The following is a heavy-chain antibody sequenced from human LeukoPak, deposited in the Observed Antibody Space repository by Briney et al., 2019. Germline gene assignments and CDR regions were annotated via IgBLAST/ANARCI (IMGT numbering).Heavy chain of an antibody. CDR3: ARDRGTIFGVVSSRSYYYMDV. D-gene: IGHD3-3*01. CDR1: GGSISSYY. CDR2: IYYSGST. Sequence: ESSETLSLTCTVSGGSISSYYWSWIRQPLGKGLEWIGYIYYSGSTNYNPSLKSRVTISVDTSKNQFSLKLSSVTAADTAVYYCARDRGTIFGVVSSRSYYYMDVWGKGTTVTVSS. V-gene: IGHV4-59*01. J-gene: IGHJ6*03.